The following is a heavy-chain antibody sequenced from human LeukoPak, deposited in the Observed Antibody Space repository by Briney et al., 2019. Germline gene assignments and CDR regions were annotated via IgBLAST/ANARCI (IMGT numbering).Heavy chain of an antibody. CDR1: GHTFTSYD. Sequence: ASVKVSCKASGHTFTSYDINWVRQATGQGLEWMGWMNPNSGNTGYAQKFQGRVTMTRNTSISTAYMELSSLRSEDTAVYYCAKNRVAGTRGYYYGMDVWGQGTTVTVSS. J-gene: IGHJ6*02. CDR2: MNPNSGNT. V-gene: IGHV1-8*01. CDR3: AKNRVAGTRGYYYGMDV. D-gene: IGHD6-19*01.